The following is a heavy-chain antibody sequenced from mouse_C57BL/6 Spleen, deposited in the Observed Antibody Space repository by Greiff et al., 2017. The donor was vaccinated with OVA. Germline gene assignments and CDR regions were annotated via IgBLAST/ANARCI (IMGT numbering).Heavy chain of an antibody. V-gene: IGHV1-52*01. CDR1: GYTFTSYW. D-gene: IGHD1-1*01. CDR2: IDPSDSET. CDR3: ARSHYGSSSGYFDV. J-gene: IGHJ1*03. Sequence: QVQLQQPGAELVRPGSSVKLSCKASGYTFTSYWMHWVKQRPIQGLEWIGNIDPSDSETHYNQKFKDKATLTVDKSSSTAYMQLSSLTSEDSAVYYCARSHYGSSSGYFDVWGTGTTVTVSS.